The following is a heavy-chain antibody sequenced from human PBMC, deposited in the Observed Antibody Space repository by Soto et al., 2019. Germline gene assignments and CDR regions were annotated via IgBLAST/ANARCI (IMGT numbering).Heavy chain of an antibody. CDR1: GVSISSYY. J-gene: IGHJ6*02. CDR2: IYNTGST. Sequence: SETLSLTCTVSGVSISSYYWSWIRQPRGKALEWIGYIYNTGSTNYSPSLKGRVTISIDASKNQFSLKLTSVTAADTAVYYCAMVPAAPHWVYYFGMDVWGQGTTVTVSS. D-gene: IGHD2-2*01. V-gene: IGHV4-59*12. CDR3: AMVPAAPHWVYYFGMDV.